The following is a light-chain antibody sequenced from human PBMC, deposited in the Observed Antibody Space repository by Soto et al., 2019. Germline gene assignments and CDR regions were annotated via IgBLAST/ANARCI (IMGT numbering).Light chain of an antibody. Sequence: QSALTQPASVSGSPGQSITISCTGTSSDVGGYNYVSWYQQHPGKAPKLMIYEVSNRPSGVSNRFSDSKSGNTPSLTISGLQAEYDADYDCSSYRSINTGVFGGGTKVTVL. CDR1: SSDVGGYNY. CDR2: EVS. CDR3: SSYRSINTGV. J-gene: IGLJ2*01. V-gene: IGLV2-14*01.